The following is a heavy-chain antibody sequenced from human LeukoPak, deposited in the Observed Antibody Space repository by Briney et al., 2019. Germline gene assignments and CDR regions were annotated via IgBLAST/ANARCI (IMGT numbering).Heavy chain of an antibody. J-gene: IGHJ6*02. D-gene: IGHD2-15*01. CDR1: GGSISSGDYY. Sequence: SETLSLTCTVSGGSISSGDYYWGWLRQPPGTGLEGIGYIYYSGSTYYNPSLKSRVTISVYTSKNQFSLKLSSVTAADTAVYYCARGDVVVVVQDYYYYGMDVWGQGTTVTVSS. CDR3: ARGDVVVVVQDYYYYGMDV. CDR2: IYYSGST. V-gene: IGHV4-30-4*01.